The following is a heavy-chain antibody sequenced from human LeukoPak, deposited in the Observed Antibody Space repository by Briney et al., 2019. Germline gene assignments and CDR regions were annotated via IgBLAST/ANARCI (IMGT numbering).Heavy chain of an antibody. CDR1: GFTFSSYD. V-gene: IGHV3-13*01. CDR3: ARGSYYDILTGYYPKEFDY. CDR2: IGTAGDT. D-gene: IGHD3-9*01. J-gene: IGHJ4*02. Sequence: SGGSLRLSCAASGFTFSSYDMHWVRQATGKGLEWVSAIGTAGDTYYPGSVKGRFTISRENAKNSLYLQMNSLRAGDTAVYYCARGSYYDILTGYYPKEFDYWGQGTLVTVSS.